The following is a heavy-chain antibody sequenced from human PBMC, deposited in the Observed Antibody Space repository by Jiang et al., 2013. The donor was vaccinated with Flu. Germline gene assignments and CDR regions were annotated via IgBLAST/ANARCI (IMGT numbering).Heavy chain of an antibody. D-gene: IGHD3-10*01. CDR3: AQLVPDYYGSGSTSYYYGMDV. J-gene: IGHJ6*04. V-gene: IGHV4-59*08. Sequence: GSGLVKPSETLSLTCTVSGGSISSYYWSWIRQPPGKGLEWIGYIYYSGSTNYNPSLKSRVTISVDTSKNQFSLKLSSVTAADTAVYYCAQLVPDYYGSGSTSYYYGMDVWGKGTTVTVSS. CDR2: IYYSGST. CDR1: GGSISSYY.